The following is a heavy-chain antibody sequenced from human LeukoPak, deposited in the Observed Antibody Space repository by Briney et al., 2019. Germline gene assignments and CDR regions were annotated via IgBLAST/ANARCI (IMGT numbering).Heavy chain of an antibody. CDR2: VTAFNDNT. CDR3: ARNTYGYKFSMDV. V-gene: IGHV1-18*01. D-gene: IGHD5-24*01. Sequence: ASVKVSCKASGYTFTSYAMNWVRQAPGQGLEWMGWVTAFNDNTHYSRKVQGRVTMTRDTSTSTAYMELRSLRFDDTAVYYCARNTYGYKFSMDVWGKGTTVTVSS. J-gene: IGHJ6*03. CDR1: GYTFTSYA.